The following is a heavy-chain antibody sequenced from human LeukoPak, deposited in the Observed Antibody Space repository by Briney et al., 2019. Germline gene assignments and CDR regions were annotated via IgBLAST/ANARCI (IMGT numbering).Heavy chain of an antibody. CDR1: GFTFSNYA. J-gene: IGHJ4*02. D-gene: IGHD3-3*01. CDR2: MSGSDGST. CDR3: AKRSGIIPYSFDY. Sequence: GGSLRLSCAASGFTFSNYAMNWVRQAPGKGLEWVSGMSGSDGSTYYADSVKGRFTISTDNSKNTLYLQMNSLRAEDTAVYYCAKRSGIIPYSFDYWGQGTLVTVSS. V-gene: IGHV3-23*01.